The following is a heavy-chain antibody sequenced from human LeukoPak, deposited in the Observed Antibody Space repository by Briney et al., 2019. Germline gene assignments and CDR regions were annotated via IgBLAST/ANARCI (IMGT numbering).Heavy chain of an antibody. CDR2: FDPEDGET. CDR1: GHTLTELS. V-gene: IGHV1-24*01. CDR3: ATDNRGDSSSWYREYGFDY. Sequence: ASVKVSCKVSGHTLTELSMHWVRQAPGKGLEWMGGFDPEDGETIYAQKFQGRVTMTEDTSTDTAYMELSSLRSEDTAVYYCATDNRGDSSSWYREYGFDYWGQGTLVTVSS. J-gene: IGHJ4*02. D-gene: IGHD6-13*01.